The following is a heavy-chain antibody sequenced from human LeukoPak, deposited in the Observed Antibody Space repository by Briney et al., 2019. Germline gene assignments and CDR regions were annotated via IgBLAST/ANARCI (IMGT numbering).Heavy chain of an antibody. CDR3: AKGARIVGATIVDY. D-gene: IGHD1-26*01. CDR2: ISGSAGST. J-gene: IGHJ4*02. CDR1: GFTFSNYG. Sequence: GGSLRLSCAASGFTFSNYGMSWVRQGPGKGLEWVSGISGSAGSTYYADSVKGRFTISRDNSENTLYLQMNRLRAEDTAVYYCAKGARIVGATIVDYWGQGTPVTVSS. V-gene: IGHV3-23*01.